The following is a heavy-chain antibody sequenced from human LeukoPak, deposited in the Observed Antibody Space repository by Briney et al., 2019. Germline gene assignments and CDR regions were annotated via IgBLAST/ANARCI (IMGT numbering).Heavy chain of an antibody. V-gene: IGHV1-2*02. CDR2: INPKRGDT. Sequence: ASVKVSCKASGYTFTGYYMHWVRQAPGQGLEWMGWINPKRGDTNYAQKFQGRVTMTRDTSIGTVYMELSRLRSDDTAVYYCAREGAAAGVAFDIWGQGTMVTVSS. J-gene: IGHJ3*02. CDR1: GYTFTGYY. D-gene: IGHD6-13*01. CDR3: AREGAAAGVAFDI.